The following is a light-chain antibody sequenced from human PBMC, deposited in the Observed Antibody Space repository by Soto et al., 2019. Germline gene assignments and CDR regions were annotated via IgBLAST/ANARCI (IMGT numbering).Light chain of an antibody. J-gene: IGKJ3*01. Sequence: DIQMTQSPSSLSASVGDRVTVTCRASQSISTYLYLYQQKPGKAPKLLIYAASSLETGVPSRFSGSGSGTDFTLTISSLQPEGFATYFCQQSYTTPFTFGPGAKVDIK. V-gene: IGKV1-39*01. CDR2: AAS. CDR1: QSISTY. CDR3: QQSYTTPFT.